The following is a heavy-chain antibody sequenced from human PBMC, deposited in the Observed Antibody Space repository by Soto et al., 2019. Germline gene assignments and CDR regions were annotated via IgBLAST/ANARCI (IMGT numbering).Heavy chain of an antibody. J-gene: IGHJ5*02. Sequence: RQAPGQGLEWMGWINPNNGATHYGLSFQGRVTMTRDTSISTAYMELSSLRSDDTAVYYCASHDPGARFDPWGQGTLVTVSS. CDR3: ASHDPGARFDP. D-gene: IGHD1-1*01. V-gene: IGHV1-2*02. CDR2: INPNNGAT.